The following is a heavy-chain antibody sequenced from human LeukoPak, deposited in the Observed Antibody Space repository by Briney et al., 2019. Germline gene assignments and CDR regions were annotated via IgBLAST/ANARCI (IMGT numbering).Heavy chain of an antibody. J-gene: IGHJ5*02. D-gene: IGHD2-15*01. CDR1: GGTFSSYA. V-gene: IGHV1-69*13. CDR3: ARDSLVVAATGWFDP. CDR2: IIPIFGTA. Sequence: SVKVSCKASGGTFSSYAISWVRQAPGQGLEWMGGIIPIFGTANYAQKFQGRVTITADESTSTAYMELSSPRSEDTAVYYCARDSLVVAATGWFDPWGQGTLVTVSS.